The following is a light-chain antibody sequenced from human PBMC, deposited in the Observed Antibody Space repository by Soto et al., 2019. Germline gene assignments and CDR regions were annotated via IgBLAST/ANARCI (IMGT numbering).Light chain of an antibody. CDR3: SSFTTSSNLVV. Sequence: QSALTQPASVSGSPGQSITISCTGTSSDIGGYNFVSWYQHHPGKAPKLMIYEVNNRPSGVSSRFSGSKSGNTASLTISGLQTEDEADYYCSSFTTSSNLVVFGGGTKLTVL. J-gene: IGLJ2*01. CDR1: SSDIGGYNF. V-gene: IGLV2-14*01. CDR2: EVN.